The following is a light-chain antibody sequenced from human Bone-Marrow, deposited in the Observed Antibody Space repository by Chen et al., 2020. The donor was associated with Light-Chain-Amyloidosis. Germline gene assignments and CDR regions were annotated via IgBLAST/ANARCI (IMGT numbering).Light chain of an antibody. Sequence: SYELTQPPSVSVSPGQTARITCSGDALPKQHAYLYQQRPGQAPVLIIYKDTVRPSGIPERISGSGSGTIVTLTISGVQAEDEADYYCQSADVTGSYVMFGGGTKLTVL. CDR1: ALPKQH. V-gene: IGLV3-25*03. CDR2: KDT. J-gene: IGLJ3*02. CDR3: QSADVTGSYVM.